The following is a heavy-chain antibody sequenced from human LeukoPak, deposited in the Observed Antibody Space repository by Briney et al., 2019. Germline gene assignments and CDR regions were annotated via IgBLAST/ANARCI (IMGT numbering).Heavy chain of an antibody. CDR1: GGSISSYY. J-gene: IGHJ4*02. Sequence: SETLSLTCTVSGGSISSYYWSWIRQPPGKELEWIGYIYYSGSTNYNPSLKSRVTISVDTSKNQFSLKLSSVTAADTAVYYCARGRDFWSGYYPDYWGQGTLVTVSS. CDR3: ARGRDFWSGYYPDY. D-gene: IGHD3-3*01. V-gene: IGHV4-59*12. CDR2: IYYSGST.